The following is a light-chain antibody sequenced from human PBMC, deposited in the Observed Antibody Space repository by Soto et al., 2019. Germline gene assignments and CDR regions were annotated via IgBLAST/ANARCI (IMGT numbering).Light chain of an antibody. V-gene: IGKV4-1*01. CDR1: QSVLYSSNNKNY. CDR2: WAS. CDR3: QQYYSTLPT. J-gene: IGKJ4*01. Sequence: DIVMTQSPDSLAVSLGERATINCKSSQSVLYSSNNKNYLAWYQQKPGQPPQLLIYWASTRESGVPDRFSGTGSGTDFTLTISSLQAEDVAVYYCQQYYSTLPTFGGGTKVEIK.